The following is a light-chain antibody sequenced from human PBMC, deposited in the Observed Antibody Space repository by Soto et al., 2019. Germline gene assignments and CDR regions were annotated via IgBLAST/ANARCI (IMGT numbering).Light chain of an antibody. Sequence: IVLTQSPGTLSLSPGERATLSCRASQSVSSSYLAWYQQKPGQAPRLLIYGASSRATGIPDKFSGSGSGTDFTLTIDGLEPEDFAVYYCQQYGYSLITFGQGTRLEIK. CDR3: QQYGYSLIT. CDR2: GAS. CDR1: QSVSSSY. V-gene: IGKV3-20*01. J-gene: IGKJ5*01.